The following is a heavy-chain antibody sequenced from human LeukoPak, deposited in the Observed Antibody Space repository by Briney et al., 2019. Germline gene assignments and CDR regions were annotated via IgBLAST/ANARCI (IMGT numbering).Heavy chain of an antibody. J-gene: IGHJ4*02. CDR2: FHNSGTS. CDR3: TRGAGWLIDY. CDR1: DDSTSDYY. V-gene: IGHV4-59*01. Sequence: SETLSLTCTVSDDSTSDYYRGWIRQPPGKGLEWIGYFHNSGTSTYNPSLKSRVTISADTSKNQFSLKLNSLTTADTAVYYCTRGAGWLIDYWGQGTLVTVSS. D-gene: IGHD3-16*01.